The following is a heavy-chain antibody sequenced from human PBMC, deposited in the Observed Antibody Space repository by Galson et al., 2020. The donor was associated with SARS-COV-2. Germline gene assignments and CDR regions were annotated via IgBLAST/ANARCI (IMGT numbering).Heavy chain of an antibody. J-gene: IGHJ4*02. Sequence: KIGESLKISCAASGFTFSSYSMNWVRQAPGKGLEWVSSISSSSSYIYYADSVKGRFTISRDNAKNSLYLQMNSLRAEDTAVYYCARDSPTTDGDYWGQGTLVTVSS. CDR2: ISSSSSYI. D-gene: IGHD5-12*01. V-gene: IGHV3-21*01. CDR3: ARDSPTTDGDY. CDR1: GFTFSSYS.